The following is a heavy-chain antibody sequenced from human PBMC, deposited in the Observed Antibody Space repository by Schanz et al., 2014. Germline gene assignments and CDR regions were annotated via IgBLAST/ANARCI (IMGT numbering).Heavy chain of an antibody. V-gene: IGHV1-8*02. CDR1: GYTFSDYG. Sequence: QVQLVQSGAEVKKPGASVKVSCKTSGYTFSDYGLNWVRQAPGQGLEWMGWMNPNSGNTGYAQKFQGRVTFTADKSTSTAYMELSSLKSEDTAVYYCARGPLGTSPWGQGTLVTVSS. CDR3: ARGPLGTSP. J-gene: IGHJ5*02. CDR2: MNPNSGNT. D-gene: IGHD5-12*01.